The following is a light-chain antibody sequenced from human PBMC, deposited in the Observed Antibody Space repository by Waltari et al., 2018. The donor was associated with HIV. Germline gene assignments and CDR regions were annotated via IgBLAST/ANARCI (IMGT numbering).Light chain of an antibody. J-gene: IGLJ3*02. Sequence: QSVLTQPPSVSAAPGQNVPISCSGSTSNIAKNYVAWYQQLPGTAPKLVIYDNNNRPSGIPDRFSGAKSGTSATLGISGLQTGDEADYYCEAWDNRLSGVLFGGGTKLTVL. V-gene: IGLV1-51*01. CDR3: EAWDNRLSGVL. CDR1: TSNIAKNY. CDR2: DNN.